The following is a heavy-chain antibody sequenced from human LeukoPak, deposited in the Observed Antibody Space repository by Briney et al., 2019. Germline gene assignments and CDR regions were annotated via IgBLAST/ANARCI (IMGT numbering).Heavy chain of an antibody. CDR3: ARSSSDSGSYYKNGPPHFDC. J-gene: IGHJ4*02. Sequence: GASVKVSCRASGGTFSSYAISWVRQAPGQGLEWVGRIIPILGIANYAQKFQGRVTITADKSTSTAYMELSSLRSEDTAVYYCARSSSDSGSYYKNGPPHFDCWGQGTLVTVSS. CDR2: IIPILGIA. CDR1: GGTFSSYA. D-gene: IGHD3-10*01. V-gene: IGHV1-69*04.